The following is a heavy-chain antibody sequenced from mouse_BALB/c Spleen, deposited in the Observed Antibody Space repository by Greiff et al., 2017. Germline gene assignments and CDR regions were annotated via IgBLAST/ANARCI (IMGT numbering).Heavy chain of an antibody. CDR3: ARHLDYGSSYWYFDV. CDR2: ISSGGSYT. V-gene: IGHV5-6*01. Sequence: DVQLVESGGDLVKPGGSLKLSCAASGFTFSSYGMSWVRQTPDKRLEWVATISSGGSYTYYPDSVKGRFTISRDNAKNTLYLQMSSLKSEDTAMYYCARHLDYGSSYWYFDVWGAGTTVTVSS. CDR1: GFTFSSYG. J-gene: IGHJ1*01. D-gene: IGHD1-1*01.